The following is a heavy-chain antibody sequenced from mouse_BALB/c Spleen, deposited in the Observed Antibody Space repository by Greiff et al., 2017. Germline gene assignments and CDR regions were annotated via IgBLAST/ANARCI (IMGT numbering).Heavy chain of an antibody. CDR2: IWSGGST. Sequence: QVQLKESGPGLVQPSQSLSITCTVSGFSLTSYGVHWVRQSPGKGLEWLGVIWSGGSTDYNAAFISRLSISKDNSKSQVFFKMNSLQADDTAIYYCARNKGGYEYDAGFAYWGQGTLVTVSA. D-gene: IGHD2-4*01. V-gene: IGHV2-4-1*01. CDR3: ARNKGGYEYDAGFAY. CDR1: GFSLTSYG. J-gene: IGHJ3*01.